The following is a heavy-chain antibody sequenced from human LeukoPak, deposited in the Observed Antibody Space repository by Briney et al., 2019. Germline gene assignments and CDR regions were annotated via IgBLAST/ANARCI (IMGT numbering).Heavy chain of an antibody. CDR3: ARDSKPRITMVRGVIRP. D-gene: IGHD3-10*01. Sequence: EASVKVSCKASGYTFTSYGISWVRQAPGQGLEWMGWISAYNGNTNYAQKLQGRVTMTTDTSTSTAYMELRSLRSDDTAVYYCARDSKPRITMVRGVIRPWGQGTLDTVSS. J-gene: IGHJ5*02. CDR1: GYTFTSYG. V-gene: IGHV1-18*01. CDR2: ISAYNGNT.